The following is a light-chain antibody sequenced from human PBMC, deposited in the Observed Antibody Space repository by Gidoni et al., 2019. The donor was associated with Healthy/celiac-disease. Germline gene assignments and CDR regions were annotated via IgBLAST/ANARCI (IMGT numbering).Light chain of an antibody. CDR1: QSVSSSY. V-gene: IGKV3-20*01. J-gene: IGKJ3*01. CDR2: GAA. Sequence: EIVLTQSPGTLSLSPGERATLSCRASQSVSSSYLAGYQQKPGQAPRLIIYGAASRATGSPDRFSGSGSGTDFTLTISRLEPEDFAVYYCQQYGSAPPFTFGPXTKVDIK. CDR3: QQYGSAPPFT.